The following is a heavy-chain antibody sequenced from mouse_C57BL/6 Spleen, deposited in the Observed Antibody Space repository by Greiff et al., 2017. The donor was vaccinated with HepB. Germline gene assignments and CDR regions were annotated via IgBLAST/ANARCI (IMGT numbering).Heavy chain of an antibody. CDR3: ARNDYYAMDY. CDR1: GYSFTGYD. V-gene: IGHV1-42*01. CDR2: INPSTGGT. Sequence: VQLQQSGPELVKPGASVKISCKASGYSFTGYDMNWVKQSPEKSLEWIGEINPSTGGTTYNQKFKAKATLTVDKSSSTAYMQLKSLTSEDSAVYYWARNDYYAMDYWGQGTSVTVSS. J-gene: IGHJ4*01.